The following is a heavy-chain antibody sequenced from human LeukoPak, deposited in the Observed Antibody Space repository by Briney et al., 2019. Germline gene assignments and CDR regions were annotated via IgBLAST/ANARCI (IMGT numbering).Heavy chain of an antibody. Sequence: SETLSLTYTVSGGSVNTYYWSWIRQPAGKGLEWIGRIYISGITNYNPSLKSRVTMSVDTSKNQFSLNLSSVSAADTAVYYCARGGSAYHEYYFDSWGQGALVTVSS. CDR3: ARGGSAYHEYYFDS. J-gene: IGHJ4*02. V-gene: IGHV4-4*07. CDR1: GGSVNTYY. D-gene: IGHD3-22*01. CDR2: IYISGIT.